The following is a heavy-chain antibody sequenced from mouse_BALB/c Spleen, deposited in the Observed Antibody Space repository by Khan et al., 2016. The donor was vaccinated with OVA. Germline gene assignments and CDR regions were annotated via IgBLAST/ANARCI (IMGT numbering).Heavy chain of an antibody. CDR2: LSYSGNT. CDR1: CYSITTDYA. V-gene: IGHV3-2*02. CDR3: ARVYGGDFDY. J-gene: IGHJ2*01. Sequence: EVQLQESGPGLVKPSQSLSLTCPVTCYSITTDYAWNWIRQFPGKKLEWMGFLSYSGNTKYNPSLKSRISIIRDTTKNQFFLQFKSVTTGDTARYYCARVYGGDFDYWGQGTTLTVSS. D-gene: IGHD1-1*02.